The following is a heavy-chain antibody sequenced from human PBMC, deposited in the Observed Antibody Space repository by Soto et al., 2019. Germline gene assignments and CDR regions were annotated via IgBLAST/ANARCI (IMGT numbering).Heavy chain of an antibody. D-gene: IGHD3-22*01. Sequence: SVKVSCKASGGTFSSYAISWVRQAPGQGLEWMGGIIPIFGTANYAQKFQGRVTITADESTSTAYMELSSLRSEDTAVYYCARGCYDSSGPGGFDPWGQGTLVTVSS. CDR2: IIPIFGTA. V-gene: IGHV1-69*13. J-gene: IGHJ5*02. CDR1: GGTFSSYA. CDR3: ARGCYDSSGPGGFDP.